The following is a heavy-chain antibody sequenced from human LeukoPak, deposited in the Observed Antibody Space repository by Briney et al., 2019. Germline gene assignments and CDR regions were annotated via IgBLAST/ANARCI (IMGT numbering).Heavy chain of an antibody. CDR3: ARDIPGGIVVVPAAFDY. CDR1: GYTFTSYG. CDR2: ISAYNGNT. D-gene: IGHD2-2*01. Sequence: EASVKVSCKASGYTFTSYGISWVRQAPGQGLEWMGWISAYNGNTNYAQKLQGRVTMTTDTSTSTAYMELRSLRSDDTAVYYCARDIPGGIVVVPAAFDYWGQGTLVTVSS. V-gene: IGHV1-18*01. J-gene: IGHJ4*02.